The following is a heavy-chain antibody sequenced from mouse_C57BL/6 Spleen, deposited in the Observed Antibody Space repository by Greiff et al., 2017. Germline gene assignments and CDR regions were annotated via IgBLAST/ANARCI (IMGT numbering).Heavy chain of an antibody. CDR3: ARSSTTVVGRDAMDY. Sequence: QVQLQQSGAELVMPGASVKLSCKASGYTFTSYWMHWVKQRPGQGLEWIGEIDPSDSYTNYNQKFKGKSTLTVDKSSSTASMQLSSLTSEDSAVYYCARSSTTVVGRDAMDYWGQGTSVTVSS. V-gene: IGHV1-69*01. CDR1: GYTFTSYW. D-gene: IGHD1-1*01. J-gene: IGHJ4*01. CDR2: IDPSDSYT.